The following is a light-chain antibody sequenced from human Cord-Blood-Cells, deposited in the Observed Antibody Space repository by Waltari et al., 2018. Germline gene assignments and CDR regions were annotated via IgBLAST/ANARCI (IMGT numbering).Light chain of an antibody. Sequence: EVGGYNYVSWYQQHPGKAPKLMIYEVSNRPSGVSNRFSGSKSGNTTSLTISGLQAEDEADYYCSSYTSSSTLYVFGTGTKVTVL. CDR2: EVS. J-gene: IGLJ1*01. CDR3: SSYTSSSTLYV. V-gene: IGLV2-14*01. CDR1: EVGGYNY.